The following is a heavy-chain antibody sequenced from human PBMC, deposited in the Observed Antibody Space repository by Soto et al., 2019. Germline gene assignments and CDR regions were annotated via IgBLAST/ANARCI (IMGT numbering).Heavy chain of an antibody. D-gene: IGHD6-19*01. CDR3: ARVDSSGPRDYYYYGMDV. V-gene: IGHV4-59*01. Sequence: QVQLQESGPGLVKPSETLSLTCTVSGGSISSYYWSWIRQPPGKGLEWIGYIYYSGNTNYNPSLKSRVTISVDTSKNQFSLKLSSVTAADTAMYYCARVDSSGPRDYYYYGMDVWGQGTTVTVSS. CDR2: IYYSGNT. J-gene: IGHJ6*02. CDR1: GGSISSYY.